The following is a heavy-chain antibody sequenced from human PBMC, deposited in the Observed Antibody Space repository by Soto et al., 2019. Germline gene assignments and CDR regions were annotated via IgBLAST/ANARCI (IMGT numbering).Heavy chain of an antibody. J-gene: IGHJ4*02. CDR1: GFTFNTYT. CDR3: AKGSSGHDDSFDS. V-gene: IGHV3-23*01. CDR2: IIGSGGGT. D-gene: IGHD3-22*01. Sequence: EVQLLDSGGGSVQPGGSLRLSCAASGFTFNTYTMNWVRQAPGKGLEWVSAIIGSGGGTYYADSVKGRFTISRDNSKNTLYLQMISLRAEDTAVYYCAKGSSGHDDSFDSWGQGTLVTVSS.